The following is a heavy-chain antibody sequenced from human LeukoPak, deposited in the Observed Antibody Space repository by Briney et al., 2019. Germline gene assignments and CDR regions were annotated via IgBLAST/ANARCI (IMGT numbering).Heavy chain of an antibody. Sequence: GGSLRLSCAASGFTFSSYEMNWVRQAPGKGLEWVANIKQDVSEKYYVDSVKGRFTISRDNAKNSLYLQMNSLRAEDTAVYYCARSSEGRYYYDSSGFSYYYYYMDVWGKGTTVTISS. CDR2: IKQDVSEK. CDR1: GFTFSSYE. CDR3: ARSSEGRYYYDSSGFSYYYYYMDV. D-gene: IGHD3-22*01. J-gene: IGHJ6*03. V-gene: IGHV3-7*03.